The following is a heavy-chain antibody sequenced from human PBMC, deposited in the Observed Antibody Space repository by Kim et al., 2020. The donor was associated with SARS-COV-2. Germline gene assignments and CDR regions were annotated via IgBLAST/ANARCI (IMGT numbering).Heavy chain of an antibody. CDR2: ISYDGSNK. CDR3: ARGGAYIVVVTANLDY. D-gene: IGHD2-21*02. V-gene: IGHV3-33*05. J-gene: IGHJ4*02. CDR1: GFTFSSYG. Sequence: GGSLRLSCAASGFTFSSYGMHWVRQAPGKGLEWVAVISYDGSNKYYADSVKGRFTISRDNSKNTLYLQMNSLRAEDTAVYYCARGGAYIVVVTANLDYWGQGTLVTVSS.